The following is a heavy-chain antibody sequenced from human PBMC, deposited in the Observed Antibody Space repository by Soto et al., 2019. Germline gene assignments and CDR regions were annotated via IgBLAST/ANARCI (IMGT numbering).Heavy chain of an antibody. CDR2: IYHSGST. D-gene: IGHD3-16*01. CDR1: GGSINTATHS. J-gene: IGHJ4*02. Sequence: QLQLQESGSGLVKPSQTLSLTCAVSGGSINTATHSWSWIRQPPGKGLEWIGYIYHSGSTYYNPSVKSRVTISVDQSNNHFSLRLSSVTGADTAVYYCARGGGVTITGDDYWGQGILVTVSS. CDR3: ARGGGVTITGDDY. V-gene: IGHV4-30-2*01.